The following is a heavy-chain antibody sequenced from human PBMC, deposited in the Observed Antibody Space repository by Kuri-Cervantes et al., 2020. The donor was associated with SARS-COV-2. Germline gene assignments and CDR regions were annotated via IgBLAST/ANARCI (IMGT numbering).Heavy chain of an antibody. CDR2: IIPIFGTA. D-gene: IGHD4-17*01. CDR1: GYTFTSYG. CDR3: AEEGPDMTTVTPGAFDI. V-gene: IGHV1-69*05. J-gene: IGHJ3*02. Sequence: SVKVSCKASGYTFTSYGISWVRQAPGQGLEWMGGIIPIFGTANCAQKFQGRVTITTDESTSTAYMELSSLRSEDTAVYYCAEEGPDMTTVTPGAFDIWGQGTMVTVSS.